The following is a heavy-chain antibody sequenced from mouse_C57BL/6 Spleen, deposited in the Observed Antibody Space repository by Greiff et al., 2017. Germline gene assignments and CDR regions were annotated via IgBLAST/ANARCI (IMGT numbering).Heavy chain of an antibody. CDR1: GFTFTDYY. V-gene: IGHV7-3*01. D-gene: IGHD1-1*01. CDR2: IRNKANGYTT. Sequence: EVQVVESGGGLVQPGGSLSLSCAASGFTFTDYYMSWVRQPPGKALEWLGFIRNKANGYTTEYSASVKGRFTISRDNSQSILYLQMNALRAEDSATYYCARHYYGSSYYFDYWGQGTTLTVSS. J-gene: IGHJ2*01. CDR3: ARHYYGSSYYFDY.